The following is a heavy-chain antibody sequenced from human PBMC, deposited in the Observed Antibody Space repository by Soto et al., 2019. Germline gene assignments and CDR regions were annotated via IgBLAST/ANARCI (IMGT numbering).Heavy chain of an antibody. CDR1: GFTFSSYA. CDR3: AKDPDYYDSSGYPDPDY. D-gene: IGHD3-22*01. J-gene: IGHJ4*02. V-gene: IGHV3-23*01. CDR2: ISGSGGST. Sequence: QAGGSLRLSCAASGFTFSSYAMSWVRQAPGKGLEWVSAISGSGGSTYYADSVKGRFTISRDNSKNTLYLQMNSLRAEDTAVYYCAKDPDYYDSSGYPDPDYWGQGTLVTVSS.